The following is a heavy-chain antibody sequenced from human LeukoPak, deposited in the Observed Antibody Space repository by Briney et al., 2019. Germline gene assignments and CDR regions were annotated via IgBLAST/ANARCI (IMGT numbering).Heavy chain of an antibody. J-gene: IGHJ4*02. CDR2: IVVGSGNT. D-gene: IGHD6-6*01. CDR1: GFTFTSSA. Sequence: SVKVSCKASGFTFTSSAMQWVRQAHGQRLEWIGWIVVGSGNTNYAQKFQERVTITRDMSTSTAYMELSSLRSEDTAVYYCAAALNEYSSSSTRYDYWGQGTLVTVSS. V-gene: IGHV1-58*02. CDR3: AAALNEYSSSSTRYDY.